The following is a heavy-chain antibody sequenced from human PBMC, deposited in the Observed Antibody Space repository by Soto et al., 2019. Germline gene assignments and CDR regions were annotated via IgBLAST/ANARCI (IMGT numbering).Heavy chain of an antibody. V-gene: IGHV3-23*01. CDR3: AKGLGEFSYYGMDV. J-gene: IGHJ6*02. CDR2: ISGSGGTT. Sequence: PWGSLRLSCAASGFTFTTHAMNWVRQAPGKGLEWVSSISGSGGTTDYADSVKGRFTISRDNSKNTLYLQMNSLRAEDTAVYYCAKGLGEFSYYGMDVWGQGTTVTVSS. CDR1: GFTFTTHA. D-gene: IGHD3-10*01.